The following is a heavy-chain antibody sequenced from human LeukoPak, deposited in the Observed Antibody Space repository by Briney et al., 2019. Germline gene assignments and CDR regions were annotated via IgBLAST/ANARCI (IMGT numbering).Heavy chain of an antibody. Sequence: GGSLRLSCAASGFTFSSYGMHWVRQAPGKGLEWVAVISYDGSNRYYADSVKGRFTISRDNSKNTLYLQMNSLRAEDTAVYYCAKVSEITMVRGVIITQRHYYYYGMDVWCKGTTVTVSS. J-gene: IGHJ6*04. D-gene: IGHD3-10*01. CDR1: GFTFSSYG. V-gene: IGHV3-30*18. CDR2: ISYDGSNR. CDR3: AKVSEITMVRGVIITQRHYYYYGMDV.